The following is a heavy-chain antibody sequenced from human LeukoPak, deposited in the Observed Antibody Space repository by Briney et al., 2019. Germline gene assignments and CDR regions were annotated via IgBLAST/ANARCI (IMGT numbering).Heavy chain of an antibody. V-gene: IGHV3-23*01. CDR3: AKNGDRGAYCSGGSCYPYYYYNMDV. CDR1: GFTFSYYG. J-gene: IGHJ6*03. Sequence: GSLRLSCAASGFTFSYYGMNWVRQAPGKGLEWVSGISGSGERTYYEDSVKGRFTISRDKSKNTLYLQMNSLRAEDTAIYYCAKNGDRGAYCSGGSCYPYYYYNMDVWGKGTTVTISS. CDR2: ISGSGERT. D-gene: IGHD2-15*01.